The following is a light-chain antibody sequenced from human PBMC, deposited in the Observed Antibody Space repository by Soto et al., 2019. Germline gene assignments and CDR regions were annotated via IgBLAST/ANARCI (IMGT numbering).Light chain of an antibody. Sequence: QSALTQPASVSGSPGQSITISCTGTSSDVGGHNYVSWYQQHPGKAPKLMIYEVSNRPSGVSNRFSGSKSGNTASLTISGLQAEDEADYSCSSYTSTSTYVFGTGTKVTVL. CDR3: SSYTSTSTYV. J-gene: IGLJ1*01. CDR1: SSDVGGHNY. CDR2: EVS. V-gene: IGLV2-14*01.